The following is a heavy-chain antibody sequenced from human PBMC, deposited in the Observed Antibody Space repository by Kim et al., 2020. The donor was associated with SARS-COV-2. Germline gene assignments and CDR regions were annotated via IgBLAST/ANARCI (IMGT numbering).Heavy chain of an antibody. CDR2: IYPGDSDT. CDR3: ARPGGSYYYYYALDI. CDR1: GYNFATYW. J-gene: IGHJ6*02. D-gene: IGHD2-15*01. V-gene: IGHV5-51*01. Sequence: GESLKISCQASGYNFATYWIAWVRQMPGKGLEWMGIIYPGDSDTRYSPSFQGQVTFSADRSINTAYLQWSSLKASDTAIYYCARPGGSYYYYYALDIWGQGTTVTLSS.